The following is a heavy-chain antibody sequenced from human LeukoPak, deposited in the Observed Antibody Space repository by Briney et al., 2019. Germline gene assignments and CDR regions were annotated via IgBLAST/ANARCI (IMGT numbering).Heavy chain of an antibody. V-gene: IGHV4-39*01. J-gene: IGHJ4*02. CDR1: GVSISSSSYY. Sequence: PSETLSLTCTVSGVSISSSSYYWGWIRQPPGKGLEWIGSIYYSGSTYYNPSLKSRVTISVDTSKNQFSLKLSSVTAADTAVYYCARHGVLSISSSFDYWGQGTLVTVSS. CDR3: ARHGVLSISSSFDY. D-gene: IGHD2/OR15-2a*01. CDR2: IYYSGST.